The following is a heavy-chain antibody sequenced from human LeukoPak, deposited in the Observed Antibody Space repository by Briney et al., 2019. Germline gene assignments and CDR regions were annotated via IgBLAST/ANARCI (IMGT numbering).Heavy chain of an antibody. V-gene: IGHV3-7*03. CDR3: AREDSSIWYGGEVEV. J-gene: IGHJ6*04. D-gene: IGHD6-13*01. CDR2: IKQDGSEK. Sequence: PGGSLRLSCAASGFTFSNYYMSWVRQAPGQGLEWVANIKQDGSEKYYVDYVKGRFTISRDNAKNSPYLQMNSLRAEDTDVYYCAREDSSIWYGGEVEVWGKGTTLTVSS. CDR1: GFTFSNYY.